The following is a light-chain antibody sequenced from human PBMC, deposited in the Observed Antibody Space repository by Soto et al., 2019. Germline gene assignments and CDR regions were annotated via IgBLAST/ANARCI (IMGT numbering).Light chain of an antibody. CDR3: HQAKSSAWT. V-gene: IGKV1-12*01. CDR1: QDIDSR. Sequence: DIQMTQSPSSVSASVGDRVTITCRASQDIDSRLAWYQQKPGTAPKLLIYTTSRLQSGVPSRFSGSGSGTYFTPTISSLQPEDFATYYCHQAKSSAWTFGQGTKVEIK. CDR2: TTS. J-gene: IGKJ1*01.